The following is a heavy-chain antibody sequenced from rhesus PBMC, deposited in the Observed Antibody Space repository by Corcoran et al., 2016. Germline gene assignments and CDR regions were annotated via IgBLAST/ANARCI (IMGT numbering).Heavy chain of an antibody. CDR3: AREGIAAAGTGYYGLDS. CDR2: IYGSSGST. CDR1: GGSISSNY. J-gene: IGHJ6*01. Sequence: QVQLQESGPGLVKPSETLSLTCAVSGGSISSNYWSWIRQPPGKGLAWIGYIYGSSGSTYYNPSPKIRVTISPDTSKNQFSLRLSSVTAADTAVYYCAREGIAAAGTGYYGLDSWGQGVVVTVSS. D-gene: IGHD6-25*01. V-gene: IGHV4-160*01.